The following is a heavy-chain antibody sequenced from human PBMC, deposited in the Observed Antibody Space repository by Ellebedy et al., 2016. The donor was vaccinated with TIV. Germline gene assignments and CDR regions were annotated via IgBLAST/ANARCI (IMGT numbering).Heavy chain of an antibody. CDR3: ARDPPGTGDSYFDL. CDR1: GYTFSGYY. D-gene: IGHD1-1*01. J-gene: IGHJ2*01. CDR2: INPNNSDT. V-gene: IGHV1-2*02. Sequence: ASVKVSCKASGYTFSGYYVHWVRQAPGQGLEWMGWINPNNSDTNYAQKFQGRVTMSRDTSISIAYMDLSRLRSDDTAVYYCARDPPGTGDSYFDLWGRGTLATVSS.